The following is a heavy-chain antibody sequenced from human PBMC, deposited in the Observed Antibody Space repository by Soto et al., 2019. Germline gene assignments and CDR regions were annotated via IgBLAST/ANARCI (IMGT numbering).Heavy chain of an antibody. D-gene: IGHD6-19*01. CDR3: ARDLEGTVTGRGAFGI. CDR2: IYHSGSA. CDR1: GGSISSSNW. Sequence: QVQLQESGPGLVKPSGTLSLTCAVSGGSISSSNWWSWVRQPPGKGLEWIGEIYHSGSANYNPSLKSRVIISVDPSNNQFSLILNSVTAADTAVYYCARDLEGTVTGRGAFGIWGRGTLVTVSS. V-gene: IGHV4-4*02. J-gene: IGHJ3*02.